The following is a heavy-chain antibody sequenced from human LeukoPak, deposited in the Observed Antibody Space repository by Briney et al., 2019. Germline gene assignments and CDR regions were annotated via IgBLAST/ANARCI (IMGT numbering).Heavy chain of an antibody. D-gene: IGHD6-6*01. CDR2: IIPIFGTA. Sequence: SVKVSCKASGGTFSSYAISWVRQAPGQGLEWMGGIIPIFGTANCAQKFQGRVTITTDESTSTAYMELSSLRSGDTAVYYCARSSSSDYYYYYMDVWGKGTTVTVSS. J-gene: IGHJ6*03. CDR3: ARSSSSDYYYYYMDV. V-gene: IGHV1-69*05. CDR1: GGTFSSYA.